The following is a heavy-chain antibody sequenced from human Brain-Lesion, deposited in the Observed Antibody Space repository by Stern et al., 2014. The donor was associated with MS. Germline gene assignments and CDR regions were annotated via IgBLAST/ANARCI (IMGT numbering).Heavy chain of an antibody. CDR2: LDPEDGET. V-gene: IGHV1-24*01. D-gene: IGHD1-26*01. J-gene: IGHJ4*02. Sequence: VQLVESGAEVKKPGASVKVSCKVSGYTLTELSMHWVRQAPRKGLEWMGGLDPEDGETIYAQKFQGRVTMTEDTSTDTAYMELSSLRSEDTAVYYCATLSPGAGGNYHRHFDYWAREPWSPSPQ. CDR1: GYTLTELS. CDR3: ATLSPGAGGNYHRHFDY.